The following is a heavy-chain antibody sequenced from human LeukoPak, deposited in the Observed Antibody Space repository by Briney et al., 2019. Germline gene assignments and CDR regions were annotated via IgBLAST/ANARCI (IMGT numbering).Heavy chain of an antibody. CDR3: ARRYCSSTSYTLDY. CDR1: GFTFSTYE. CDR2: ISSGGGTT. V-gene: IGHV3-48*03. Sequence: GGSLRLSCAASGFTFSTYEMNWVRQAPGRGLEWVSYISSGGGTTYYADSVKGRLTISRDNAKNSLYLQMNNLRGDDTAVYYCARRYCSSTSYTLDYWGQGTQVTVSS. J-gene: IGHJ4*02. D-gene: IGHD2-2*01.